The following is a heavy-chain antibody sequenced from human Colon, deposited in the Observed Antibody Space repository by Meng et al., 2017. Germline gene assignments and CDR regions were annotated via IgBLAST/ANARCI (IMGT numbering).Heavy chain of an antibody. CDR1: GGSISSGDSY. J-gene: IGHJ4*02. D-gene: IGHD3-22*01. V-gene: IGHV4-30-4*01. Sequence: QVQLQESGPGLVKPSQTLSLTCSVSGGSISSGDSYWRWIRQPPGKGLEWIGYIYYSGSTYYNPSLRSRMTISVDTSKNQFSLRLRSVTAADTAVYYCASYGPCSGNNCPLFSFDHWGQGTLVTVSS. CDR3: ASYGPCSGNNCPLFSFDH. CDR2: IYYSGST.